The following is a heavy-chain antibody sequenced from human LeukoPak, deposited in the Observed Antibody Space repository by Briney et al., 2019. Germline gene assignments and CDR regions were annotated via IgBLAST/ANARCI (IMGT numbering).Heavy chain of an antibody. CDR1: GYSFTSYD. CDR2: ISETSNTI. V-gene: IGHV3-48*04. Sequence: VGSLRLSCVASGYSFTSYDMNWVRQSPGKGLGWVSHISETSNTIQYAGSGKGRFSISRDNDRRSLYLQMNRLRAENTGVYDCARACGGASCYDTPDFDYWGLGTLVTVAS. J-gene: IGHJ4*02. CDR3: ARACGGASCYDTPDFDY. D-gene: IGHD2-2*01.